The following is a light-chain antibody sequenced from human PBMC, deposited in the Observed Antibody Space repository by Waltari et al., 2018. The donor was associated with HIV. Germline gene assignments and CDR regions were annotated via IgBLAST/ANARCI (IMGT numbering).Light chain of an antibody. Sequence: QSVLTQPPSVSGAPGQRVTISCPGSSSNIGAGYDVHWYQQLPRTAPKLLIYGNSNRPSGVPDRFSGSKSGTSASLAITGLQAEDEADYYCQSYDSSLSGVVFGGGTKLTVL. CDR2: GNS. J-gene: IGLJ2*01. CDR3: QSYDSSLSGVV. CDR1: SSNIGAGYD. V-gene: IGLV1-40*01.